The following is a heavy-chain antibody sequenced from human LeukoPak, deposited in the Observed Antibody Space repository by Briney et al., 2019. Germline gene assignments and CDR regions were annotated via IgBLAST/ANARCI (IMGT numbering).Heavy chain of an antibody. CDR3: ARDRVLTGHYPRMAYYYMDV. CDR1: GFTFDDYG. V-gene: IGHV3-20*04. CDR2: INWNSGST. Sequence: GGSLRLSCAASGFTFDDYGISWVRQAPGKGLEWVSGINWNSGSTGYADSVKGRFTISRDNAKNSLYLQMNSLRAEDTALYYCARDRVLTGHYPRMAYYYMDVWGKGTTVTVSS. J-gene: IGHJ6*03. D-gene: IGHD3-9*01.